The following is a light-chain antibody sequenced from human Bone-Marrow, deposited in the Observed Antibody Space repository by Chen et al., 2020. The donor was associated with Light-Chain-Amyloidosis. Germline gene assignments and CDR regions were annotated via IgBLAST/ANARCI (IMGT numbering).Light chain of an antibody. CDR2: AAS. CDR3: QQYNSYPWT. V-gene: IGKV1-16*01. CDR1: QSISTY. J-gene: IGKJ1*01. Sequence: DIQMTQSPSSLSASIGDRVTLTCRASQSISTYLNWYQQKPGKAPKLLIYAASSLQSGVPSRFSGSGSGTEFTLTISSLQPDDFATYYCQQYNSYPWTFGQGTKVEIK.